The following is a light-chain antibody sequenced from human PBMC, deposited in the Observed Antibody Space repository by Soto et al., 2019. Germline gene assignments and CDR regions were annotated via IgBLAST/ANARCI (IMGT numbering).Light chain of an antibody. CDR2: GAS. CDR3: HQRQSWPRT. J-gene: IGKJ1*01. CDR1: QSVSSSY. V-gene: IGKV3-20*01. Sequence: EIVLTQSPGTLSLSPGERATLSCRASQSVSSSYLAWYQQKPGQAPRLLIYGASNRVTGIPDRFSGSGSGTDFTLTISDVQPEDFAVYYCHQRQSWPRTFGQGTKVDIK.